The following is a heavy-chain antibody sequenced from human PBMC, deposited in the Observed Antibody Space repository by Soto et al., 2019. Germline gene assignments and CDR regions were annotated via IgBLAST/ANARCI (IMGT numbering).Heavy chain of an antibody. CDR2: IDNAGTDS. CDR1: GFTLSGRS. CDR3: ARGWFGPEV. Sequence: EVQLVESGGGLVQPGGSLRLSCAASGFTLSGRSMHWVRQAPGQGLVWVSGIDNAGTDSTYADSVKGRFTSSRDNAKNMLALQMNSLRVEDTAVYYCARGWFGPEVWGKGTTVTVSS. J-gene: IGHJ6*04. V-gene: IGHV3-74*01. D-gene: IGHD3-10*01.